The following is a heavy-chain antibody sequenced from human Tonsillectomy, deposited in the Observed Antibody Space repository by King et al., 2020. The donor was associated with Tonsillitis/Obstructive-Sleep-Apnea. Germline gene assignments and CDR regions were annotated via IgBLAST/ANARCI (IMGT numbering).Heavy chain of an antibody. CDR3: AREVAGILDYFDY. J-gene: IGHJ4*02. CDR2: INPNSGGT. D-gene: IGHD6-19*01. Sequence: VQLVQSGAEVKKPGASVKVSCKASGYTFTGYYMHWVRQAPGQGLEWMGRINPNSGGTNYAQKFLGRVTMTRDTSISTAYMELSRLRSDDTVVYYCAREVAGILDYFDYWGQGTLVTVSS. V-gene: IGHV1-2*05. CDR1: GYTFTGYY.